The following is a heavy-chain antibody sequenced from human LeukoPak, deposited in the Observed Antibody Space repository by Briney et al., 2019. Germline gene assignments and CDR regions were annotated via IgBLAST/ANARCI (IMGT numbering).Heavy chain of an antibody. D-gene: IGHD2-2*02. Sequence: SVKVSCKASGGTFSSYAISWVRQAPGQGLEWMGRIIPIFGIANYAQKFQGRVTITADKSTSAAYMELSSLRSEDTAVYYCARDEMRCSSTSCYTGYYYGMDVWGQGTTVTVSS. J-gene: IGHJ6*02. CDR2: IIPIFGIA. CDR3: ARDEMRCSSTSCYTGYYYGMDV. CDR1: GGTFSSYA. V-gene: IGHV1-69*04.